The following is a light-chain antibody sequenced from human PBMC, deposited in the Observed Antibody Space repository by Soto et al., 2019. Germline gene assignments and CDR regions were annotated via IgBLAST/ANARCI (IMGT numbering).Light chain of an antibody. V-gene: IGKV3-15*01. CDR2: DSS. CDR3: QRYNNWPLT. CDR1: QGIGDT. J-gene: IGKJ4*01. Sequence: EIVLTQSPAALSVSPGERVTLFCRASQGIGDTLAWYQQKPGQTPRLLIYDSSTRAIGIPIRFSGSRSGTEFILTINGLQFEDFAVYYCQRYNNWPLTFGGGTKVEIK.